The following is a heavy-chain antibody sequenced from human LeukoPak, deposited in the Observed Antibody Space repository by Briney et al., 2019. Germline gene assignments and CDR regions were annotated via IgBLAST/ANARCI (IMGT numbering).Heavy chain of an antibody. CDR3: AKFPGSVRLMATQFGFDY. CDR1: GFTFSSYA. V-gene: IGHV3-23*01. D-gene: IGHD5-24*01. J-gene: IGHJ4*02. CDR2: ISGSGGST. Sequence: GGSLRLSCAASGFTFSSYAMSWVRQAPGKGLEWVSAISGSGGSTYYADSVKGRFTISRDTSKNTLYLQMNSLRAEDTAVYYCAKFPGSVRLMATQFGFDYWGQGTLVTVSS.